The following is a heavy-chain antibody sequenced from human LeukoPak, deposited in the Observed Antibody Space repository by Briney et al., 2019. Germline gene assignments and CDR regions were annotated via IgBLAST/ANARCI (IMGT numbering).Heavy chain of an antibody. J-gene: IGHJ6*03. V-gene: IGHV3-21*04. D-gene: IGHD3-10*01. Sequence: GGSLRLSCAASGFTFSSYSMNWVRQAPGKGLEWVSSISSSSSYIYYADSVKGRFTFSRDNAKNSLYLQMNSLRAEDTAVYYCAKGGDYGSGSTYYFYYYMDVWGKGTTVTVSS. CDR1: GFTFSSYS. CDR3: AKGGDYGSGSTYYFYYYMDV. CDR2: ISSSSSYI.